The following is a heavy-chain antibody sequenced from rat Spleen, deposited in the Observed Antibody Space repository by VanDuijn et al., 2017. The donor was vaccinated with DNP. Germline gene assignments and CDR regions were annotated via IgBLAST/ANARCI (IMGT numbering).Heavy chain of an antibody. CDR2: ISTGGSNT. CDR1: GFTFSDYG. V-gene: IGHV5S13*01. Sequence: EVQLVESGGGLVQPGRSLKLSCAASGFTFSDYGMAWVRQLPSRGLQWVASISTGGSNTNYRDSVKGRFTISRDNAKSTLYLQMDSLRSEDTATYYCARGVYYYSATYWYFDFWGPGTMVTVSS. J-gene: IGHJ1*01. D-gene: IGHD1-1*01. CDR3: ARGVYYYSATYWYFDF.